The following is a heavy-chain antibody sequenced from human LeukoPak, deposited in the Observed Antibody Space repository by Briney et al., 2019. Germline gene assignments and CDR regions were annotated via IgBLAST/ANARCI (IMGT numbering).Heavy chain of an antibody. J-gene: IGHJ4*02. Sequence: SETLSLTCKVSGGSTSNYYWTWIRQPAGKGLEWIGRIYSSGNSYYNPSLKSRVTMSIDASKNQFSLKLSSVTAADTAVYYCARDGRGYNYDPVLDYWGQGTLVTVSS. D-gene: IGHD5-18*01. CDR1: GGSTSNYY. V-gene: IGHV4-4*07. CDR3: ARDGRGYNYDPVLDY. CDR2: IYSSGNS.